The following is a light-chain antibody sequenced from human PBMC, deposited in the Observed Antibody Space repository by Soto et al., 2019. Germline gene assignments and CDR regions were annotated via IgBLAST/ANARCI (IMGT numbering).Light chain of an antibody. Sequence: EIVLTQSPGTLSLSPGERATLSCRASQSVSSSYLAWYQQKPGQAPRLLIYGASSRATGIPDRFSGSGSETDFTVTISSLEPEDCAVYYCQQYGSSPPFTFGPGTKVDIK. CDR1: QSVSSSY. CDR2: GAS. V-gene: IGKV3-20*01. CDR3: QQYGSSPPFT. J-gene: IGKJ3*01.